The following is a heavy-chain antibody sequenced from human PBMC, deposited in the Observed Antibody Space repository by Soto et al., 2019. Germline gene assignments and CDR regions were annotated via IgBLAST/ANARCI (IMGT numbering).Heavy chain of an antibody. D-gene: IGHD2-21*02. CDR3: AKDLEFVVVTAIQDY. J-gene: IGHJ4*02. CDR2: ISGSGVRT. V-gene: IGHV3-23*01. Sequence: EVQLLESGGGLAQPGGSLRLSCAASGFTFSSFAMSWVHQAPGKGLEWVSAISGSGVRTYYADSVKGRFTISRDNSKNTLYLQMNSLRAEDTAVYYCAKDLEFVVVTAIQDYWGQGTLVTVSS. CDR1: GFTFSSFA.